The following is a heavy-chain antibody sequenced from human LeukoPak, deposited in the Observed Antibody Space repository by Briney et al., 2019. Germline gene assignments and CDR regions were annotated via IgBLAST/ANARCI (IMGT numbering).Heavy chain of an antibody. J-gene: IGHJ6*02. D-gene: IGHD3-10*01. CDR1: GGSFSGYY. V-gene: IGHV4-34*01. CDR2: INHSGST. Sequence: SETLSLTCAVYGGSFSGYYWSWIRQPPGKGLEWIGEINHSGSTNYNPSLKSRVTISVDTSKNQFSLKLSSVTAADTAVYYCARDKVRGYYGSGSYLTPYYGMDVWGQGTTVTVSS. CDR3: ARDKVRGYYGSGSYLTPYYGMDV.